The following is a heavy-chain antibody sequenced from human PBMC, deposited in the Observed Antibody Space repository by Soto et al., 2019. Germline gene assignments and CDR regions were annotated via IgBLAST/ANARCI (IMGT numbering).Heavy chain of an antibody. J-gene: IGHJ5*02. CDR1: GGSISSSSYY. Sequence: QLHLQESGPGLVKPSETLSLQCAVSGGSISSSSYYWGWVRQPPGKGLEWIGSIYYQGNTFIKPSLRSRVTLSVDTSADQFSLRLNSVTAADTAVYYCGRLLFTGYVVPWGRGTPVVVSS. V-gene: IGHV4-39*01. CDR3: GRLLFTGYVVP. D-gene: IGHD5-12*01. CDR2: IYYQGNT.